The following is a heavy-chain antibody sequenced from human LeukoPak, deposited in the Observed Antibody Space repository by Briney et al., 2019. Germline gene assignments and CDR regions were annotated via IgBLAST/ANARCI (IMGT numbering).Heavy chain of an antibody. CDR1: GGSISSYY. V-gene: IGHV4-4*07. Sequence: PSETLSLTCTVSGGSISSYYWSWIRQPAGEGLEWIGRLHTSGSTHYNPSLKSRVTMSVDTSKNQFSLKLSSVTAADTAVYYCARDFSYGDYFFDDWGQGTLVTVS. D-gene: IGHD4-17*01. J-gene: IGHJ4*02. CDR2: LHTSGST. CDR3: ARDFSYGDYFFDD.